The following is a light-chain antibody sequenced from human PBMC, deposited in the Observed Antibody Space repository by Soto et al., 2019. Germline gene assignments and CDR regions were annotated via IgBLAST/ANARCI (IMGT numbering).Light chain of an antibody. CDR3: RRYGGTPWT. V-gene: IGKV3-20*01. CDR2: GAS. Sequence: EIVLTQSPGTLSLSPGERATLSCRASQSVSSNYLAWYQQKPGQAPRPLIYGASSRATGIPDRFRGSGAGADFTLNIRRLGSEDIAVYYCRRYGGTPWTFSQGTNVDMK. CDR1: QSVSSNY. J-gene: IGKJ1*01.